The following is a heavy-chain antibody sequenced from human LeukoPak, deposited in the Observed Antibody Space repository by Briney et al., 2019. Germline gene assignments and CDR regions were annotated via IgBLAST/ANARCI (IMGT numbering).Heavy chain of an antibody. CDR2: IYSGGST. V-gene: IGHV3-53*01. CDR1: GFTVSSNY. Sequence: GGSLRLSCAASGFTVSSNYMSWVRQAPGKGLEWVSVIYSGGSTYYADSVKGRFTISRDNSKNTLYLQMNSLRAEDTAVYYCAKPPWELKSPEYFQHWGQGTLVTVSS. J-gene: IGHJ1*01. CDR3: AKPPWELKSPEYFQH. D-gene: IGHD1-26*01.